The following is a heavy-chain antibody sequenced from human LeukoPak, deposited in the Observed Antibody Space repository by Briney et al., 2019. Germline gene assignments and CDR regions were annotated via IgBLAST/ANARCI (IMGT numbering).Heavy chain of an antibody. D-gene: IGHD3-22*01. V-gene: IGHV5-51*01. Sequence: GEPLKISCKGSGYSFTSYWIGWVRQMPGKGLEWMGIIYPGDSDTRYSPSFQGQVTISADKSISTAYLQWSSLKASDTAMYYCARTYYYDSSGPYYFDYWGQGTLVTVSS. CDR2: IYPGDSDT. CDR1: GYSFTSYW. J-gene: IGHJ4*02. CDR3: ARTYYYDSSGPYYFDY.